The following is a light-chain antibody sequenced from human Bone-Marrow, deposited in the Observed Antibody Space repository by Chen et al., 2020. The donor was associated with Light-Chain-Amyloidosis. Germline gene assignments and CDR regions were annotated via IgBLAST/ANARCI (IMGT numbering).Light chain of an antibody. CDR3: QSADSSGTYEVI. V-gene: IGLV3-25*03. CDR1: DLPTKY. J-gene: IGLJ2*01. Sequence: YEPTQPHWVSVAPGKTARTNCSGDDLPTKYAYWYQQKPGQAPVLVIQRDTERPSGISERFSGSSSGTTATLTISGVQAEDEADYHCQSADSSGTYEVIFGGGTKLTVL. CDR2: RDT.